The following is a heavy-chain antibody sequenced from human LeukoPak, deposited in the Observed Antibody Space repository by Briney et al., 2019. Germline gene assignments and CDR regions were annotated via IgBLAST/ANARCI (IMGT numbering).Heavy chain of an antibody. D-gene: IGHD2/OR15-2a*01. Sequence: PGGSLRLSCAVTEFPFSSYAMSWVRQAPGKGLEWVSSISDTGGSTYHADPVKGRFTIARDNSKNTLYLQMNSLRAEDTAVYYCAENAAYYYYGMDVWGQGTTVTVSS. CDR1: EFPFSSYA. CDR3: AENAAYYYYGMDV. J-gene: IGHJ6*02. CDR2: ISDTGGST. V-gene: IGHV3-23*01.